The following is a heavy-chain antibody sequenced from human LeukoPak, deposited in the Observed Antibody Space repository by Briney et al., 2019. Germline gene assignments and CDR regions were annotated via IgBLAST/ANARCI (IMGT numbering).Heavy chain of an antibody. Sequence: GGSLRLSCAASGFTVSNYYMSWVRQAPGKGLEWVSGINWNGGSTGYADSVKGRFTISRDNAKNSLYLQMNSLRAEDTALYHCARNTAAGLFDYWGQGTLVTVSS. CDR2: INWNGGST. V-gene: IGHV3-20*01. CDR1: GFTVSNYY. D-gene: IGHD6-13*01. J-gene: IGHJ4*02. CDR3: ARNTAAGLFDY.